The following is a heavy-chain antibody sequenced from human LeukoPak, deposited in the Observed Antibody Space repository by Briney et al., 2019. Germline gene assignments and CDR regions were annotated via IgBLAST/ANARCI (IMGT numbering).Heavy chain of an antibody. CDR3: AMRSGSYPDY. D-gene: IGHD3-10*01. CDR1: GLTFSSYG. Sequence: GGSLRLSCAASGLTFSSYGMHWVRQAPGKGLEWVAFIRYDGSNKYYADSVKGRFTISRDNSKNTLYLQMNSLRAEDTAVYYCAMRSGSYPDYWGQGTLVTVSS. J-gene: IGHJ4*02. V-gene: IGHV3-30*02. CDR2: IRYDGSNK.